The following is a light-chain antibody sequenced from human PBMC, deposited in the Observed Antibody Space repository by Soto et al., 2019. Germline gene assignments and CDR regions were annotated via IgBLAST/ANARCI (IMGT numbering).Light chain of an antibody. CDR1: SSDVGGYNY. V-gene: IGLV2-14*01. Sequence: QSALTQPASVSGSPGQSITICCTGTSSDVGGYNYVSWYQQHPGKAPKLMIYEVSNRPSGVSNRFSGSKSGNTASLTISGLQAEDEADYYCSSYTSSSTPVFGVGTKVTVL. CDR2: EVS. J-gene: IGLJ3*02. CDR3: SSYTSSSTPV.